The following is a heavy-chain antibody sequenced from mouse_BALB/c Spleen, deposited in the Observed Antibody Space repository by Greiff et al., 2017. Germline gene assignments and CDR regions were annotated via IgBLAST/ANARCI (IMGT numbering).Heavy chain of an antibody. J-gene: IGHJ2*01. Sequence: VQLQQSGAELVKPGASVKLSCTASGFNIKDTYMHWVKQRPEQGLEWIGRIDPANGNTKYDPKFQGKATITADTSSNPAYLQLSSLTSEDTAVYYCAPYYYGSRFDYWGQGTTLTVSS. CDR1: GFNIKDTY. D-gene: IGHD1-1*01. V-gene: IGHV14-3*02. CDR2: IDPANGNT. CDR3: APYYYGSRFDY.